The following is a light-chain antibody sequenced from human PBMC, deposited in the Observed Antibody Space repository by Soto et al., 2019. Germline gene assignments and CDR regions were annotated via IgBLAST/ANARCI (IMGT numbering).Light chain of an antibody. CDR3: AAWDDSLNGWV. Sequence: QSVLTQIPSASGSPGQSVTISCTGTSSDIGGYNYVSWYQQHPGKAPKLMIYDVTKRPSGVPDRFSGSKSGNTASLTVSGLQAEDEADYYCAAWDDSLNGWVFGGGTKVTVL. CDR2: DVT. CDR1: SSDIGGYNY. J-gene: IGLJ3*02. V-gene: IGLV2-8*01.